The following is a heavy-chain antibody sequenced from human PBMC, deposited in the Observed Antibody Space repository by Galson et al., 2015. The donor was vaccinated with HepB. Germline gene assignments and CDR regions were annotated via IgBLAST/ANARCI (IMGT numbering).Heavy chain of an antibody. Sequence: SLRLSCAASGFTFSSYRMHWVRQTPGKGLVWVSHINGGGSTTGYAGSVKGRFSISRNNAKNTLFLQMNTLRAEDTAVYYCVRSVGGGSAYWGQGTLVTVSS. J-gene: IGHJ4*02. CDR1: GFTFSSYR. V-gene: IGHV3-74*01. CDR3: VRSVGGGSAY. CDR2: INGGGSTT. D-gene: IGHD1-26*01.